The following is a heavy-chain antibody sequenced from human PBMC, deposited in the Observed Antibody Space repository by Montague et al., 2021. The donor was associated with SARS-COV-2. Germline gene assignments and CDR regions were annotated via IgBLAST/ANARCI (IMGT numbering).Heavy chain of an antibody. CDR3: ASRGAGWFGSNPERFDY. D-gene: IGHD3-10*01. Sequence: SETLSLTCAVSGGSISSSNWRSWVRQPPGKGLEWIGEIYHSGRTNYNPSLKSRVTISVDKSKNQFSLKLSSVTAADTAVYYCASRGAGWFGSNPERFDYWGQGTLVTVSS. CDR1: GGSISSSNW. V-gene: IGHV4-4*02. CDR2: IYHSGRT. J-gene: IGHJ4*02.